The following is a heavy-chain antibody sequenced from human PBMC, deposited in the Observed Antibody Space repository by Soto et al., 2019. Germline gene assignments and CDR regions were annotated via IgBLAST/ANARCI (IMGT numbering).Heavy chain of an antibody. J-gene: IGHJ4*02. D-gene: IGHD1-1*01. CDR1: GGSINNYY. CDR2: IFYSGST. V-gene: IGHV4-59*01. CDR3: ARVRTLERRYFDY. Sequence: PSETLSLTCTVSGGSINNYYWSWIRQNPGKGLEWIGYIFYSGSTNHNPSLQSRVTISVEASKNQVSLKLRSVTAADTAVYYCARVRTLERRYFDYWGQGALVTVSS.